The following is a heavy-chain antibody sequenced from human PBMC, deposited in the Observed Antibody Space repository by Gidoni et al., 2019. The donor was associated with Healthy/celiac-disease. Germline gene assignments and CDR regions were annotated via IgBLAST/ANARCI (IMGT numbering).Heavy chain of an antibody. V-gene: IGHV6-1*01. D-gene: IGHD6-13*01. CDR2: TSFRSKWYN. CDR1: GDSVPSHIAA. J-gene: IGHJ4*02. CDR3: ARVRSSSEVDY. Sequence: QVQLQQSGPGLVKPSQTLSLTCAIPGDSVPSHIAAWHWIRQSPSSGLEWLGMTSFRSKWYNDYAVSVKSRIAINPDTSKNQFSLQLNSVTPEDTAVYYCARVRSSSEVDYWGQGTLVTVSS.